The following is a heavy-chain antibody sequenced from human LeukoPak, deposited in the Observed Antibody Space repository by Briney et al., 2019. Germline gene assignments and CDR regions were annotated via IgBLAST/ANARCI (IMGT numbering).Heavy chain of an antibody. CDR1: GASINSYY. V-gene: IGHV4-59*12. Sequence: PSETLSLTCAVSGASINSYYWNWIRQSPTKGLEWIGYLYDSGSTTYNPSLKSRVTMSVDTSKNQFSLKLSSVTAADTAVYYCAREWITMIVVVNNWFDPWGQGTLVTVSS. CDR3: AREWITMIVVVNNWFDP. D-gene: IGHD3-22*01. J-gene: IGHJ5*02. CDR2: LYDSGST.